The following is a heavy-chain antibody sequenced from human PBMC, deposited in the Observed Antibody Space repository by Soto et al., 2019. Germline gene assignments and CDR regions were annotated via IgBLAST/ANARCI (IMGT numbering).Heavy chain of an antibody. CDR2: IWSDGSNK. CDR3: ASRSDGFDY. V-gene: IGHV3-33*01. Sequence: QVQLVESGGGVVQPGRSLRLSCAVSGLAFSSYGMHWVRQAPGKGLEWVAVIWSDGSNKNYADSVKGRFTISRDNSKKVLYLQMNSLRVEDTAVYYCASRSDGFDYWGQGTLVTVSS. CDR1: GLAFSSYG. J-gene: IGHJ4*02.